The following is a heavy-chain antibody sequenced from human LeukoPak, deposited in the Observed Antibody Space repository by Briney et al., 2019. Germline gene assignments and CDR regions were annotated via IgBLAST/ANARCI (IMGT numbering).Heavy chain of an antibody. J-gene: IGHJ4*02. CDR2: IKPDGSEK. Sequence: GGSVRLSCAASGFTFSSYWMDWVRQAPGKGLEWVANIKPDGSEKYYVDSVKGRFTISRDNAKNSLYLQMNSLRVEDTAVYYCARDKYGADFDSWGQGTLVTVSS. D-gene: IGHD4-17*01. V-gene: IGHV3-7*04. CDR3: ARDKYGADFDS. CDR1: GFTFSSYW.